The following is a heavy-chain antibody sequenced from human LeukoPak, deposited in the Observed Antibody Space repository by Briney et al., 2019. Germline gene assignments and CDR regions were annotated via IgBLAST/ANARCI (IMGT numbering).Heavy chain of an antibody. CDR1: GYSISSGDY. Sequence: SETLSLTCAVSGYSISSGDYWGWIRLPPGKGLEWIGSIYHSGSTYYNPSLKSRVTISVDTSKRQFSLTLSSVTAADTAVYYCARDGVFHDSDGYSFDYWGQGTLVTVSS. CDR3: ARDGVFHDSDGYSFDY. J-gene: IGHJ4*02. CDR2: IYHSGST. D-gene: IGHD3-22*01. V-gene: IGHV4-38-2*02.